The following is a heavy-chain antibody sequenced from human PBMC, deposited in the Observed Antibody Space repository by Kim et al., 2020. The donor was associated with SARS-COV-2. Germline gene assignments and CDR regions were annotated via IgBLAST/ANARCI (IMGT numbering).Heavy chain of an antibody. CDR3: ARGAYGDVSFDY. Sequence: TYGQKFQGRVVMTPDTSTNPAYMGLWSLRSDDTAMYYCARGAYGDVSFDYWGQGTLVTVSS. J-gene: IGHJ4*02. D-gene: IGHD4-17*01. V-gene: IGHV1-18*01.